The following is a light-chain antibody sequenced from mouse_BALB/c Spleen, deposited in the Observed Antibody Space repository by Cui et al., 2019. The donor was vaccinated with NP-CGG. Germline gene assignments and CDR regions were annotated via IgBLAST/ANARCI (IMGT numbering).Light chain of an antibody. J-gene: IGLJ1*01. CDR1: TGAVTTSNY. CDR2: GTN. Sequence: QAVVMQEAAATTSPGETVTLTCRSSTGAVTTSNYANWVQEKPDHLFTGLIGGTNNRAPGVPARFSGFLIGDKAALTITGAQTEDEAIYFCALWYSNHWVFGGGTKLTVL. V-gene: IGLV1*01. CDR3: ALWYSNHWV.